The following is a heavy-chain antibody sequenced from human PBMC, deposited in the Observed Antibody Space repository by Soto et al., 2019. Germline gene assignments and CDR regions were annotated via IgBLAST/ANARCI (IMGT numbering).Heavy chain of an antibody. J-gene: IGHJ5*02. CDR1: GGSVSSTSYY. D-gene: IGHD2-2*01. Sequence: PSETLSLTCTVSGGSVSSTSYYWTWVRQPPGKGLEWIGYIHYSGSTNYNPSLKSRVAMSVDTSRKHFSLKLTSVTAADTAVYYSARGRPCNSTSCLGFPSIWFDPWGQGTLVTVSS. V-gene: IGHV4-61*01. CDR3: ARGRPCNSTSCLGFPSIWFDP. CDR2: IHYSGST.